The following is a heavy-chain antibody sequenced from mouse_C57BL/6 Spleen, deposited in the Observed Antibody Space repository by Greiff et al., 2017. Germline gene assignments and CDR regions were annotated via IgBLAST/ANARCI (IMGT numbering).Heavy chain of an antibody. Sequence: EESGPGLVKPSQSLSLTCSVTGYSITSGYYWNWIRQFPGNKLEWMGYISYDGSNKYNPSLKNRISITRDTSKNQFFLKLNSVTTEDTATYYCAREKDYDYDGYAMDYWGQGTSVTVSS. CDR1: GYSITSGYY. V-gene: IGHV3-6*01. CDR2: ISYDGSN. D-gene: IGHD2-4*01. J-gene: IGHJ4*01. CDR3: AREKDYDYDGYAMDY.